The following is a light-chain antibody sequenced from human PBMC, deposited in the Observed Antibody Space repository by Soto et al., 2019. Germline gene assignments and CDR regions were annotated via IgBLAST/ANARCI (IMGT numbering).Light chain of an antibody. J-gene: IGLJ1*01. Sequence: QSVLTQPASVSGSPGQSITISCTGTSADVGGYDFVSWYQQHPGKPPQLIIYEVSYRPTGVSSRFSASKSGNKASLTISGLHVEDEATYFSGSYSSGTTLEVFGSGTKVTV. CDR3: GSYSSGTTLEV. V-gene: IGLV2-14*01. CDR2: EVS. CDR1: SADVGGYDF.